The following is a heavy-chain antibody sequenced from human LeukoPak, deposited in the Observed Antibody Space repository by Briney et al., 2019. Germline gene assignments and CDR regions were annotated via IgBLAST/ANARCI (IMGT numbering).Heavy chain of an antibody. CDR2: ISSSSSTI. V-gene: IGHV3-48*01. CDR1: GFTFSSYS. CDR3: ARVAHLTGDPYDY. J-gene: IGHJ4*02. Sequence: GGSLRLSCAASGFTFSSYSMNWVRQAPGKGLEWVSCISSSSSTIYYADSVKGRFTISRDNAKNSLYLQMNSLRAEDTAVYYCARVAHLTGDPYDYWGQGTLVTVSS. D-gene: IGHD7-27*01.